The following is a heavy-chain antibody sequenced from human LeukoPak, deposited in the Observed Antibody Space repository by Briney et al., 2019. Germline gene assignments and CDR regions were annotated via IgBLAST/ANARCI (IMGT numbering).Heavy chain of an antibody. CDR1: GFTFSSYW. D-gene: IGHD3-22*01. Sequence: GGSLRLSCAASGFTFSSYWMHWVRQAPGKGLVWASRINSDGSSTSYADSVKGRFTISRDNAKNTLYLQMNSLRAEDTAVYYCARGDGYYYDSSGPDYWGQGTLVTVPS. V-gene: IGHV3-74*01. J-gene: IGHJ4*02. CDR2: INSDGSST. CDR3: ARGDGYYYDSSGPDY.